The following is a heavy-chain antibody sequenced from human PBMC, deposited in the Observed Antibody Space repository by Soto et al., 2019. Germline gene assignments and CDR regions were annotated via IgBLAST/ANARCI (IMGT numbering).Heavy chain of an antibody. J-gene: IGHJ4*02. V-gene: IGHV5-51*01. D-gene: IGHD6-6*01. CDR1: GYSFTTYW. CDR2: INPRDSDT. Sequence: GESLKISCKGSGYSFTTYWVGWVRQMPGKGLEWMGIINPRDSDTRYSPSFQGQVTISADKSINTAYLQWSSLKASDSAMYYCARPGSSSSDYWGQGTLVTVSS. CDR3: ARPGSSSSDY.